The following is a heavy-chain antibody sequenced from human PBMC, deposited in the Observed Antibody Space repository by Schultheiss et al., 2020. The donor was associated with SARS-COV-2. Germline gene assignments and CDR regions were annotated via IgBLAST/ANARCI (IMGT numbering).Heavy chain of an antibody. CDR3: ARVDLETALVGGLDV. J-gene: IGHJ6*02. V-gene: IGHV4-61*08. CDR1: GGSISSGGYY. Sequence: SQTLSLTCTVSGGSISSGGYYWSWIRQSPGRGLEWIGYIYHSGGTRYHPSLKSRVTISLDTSKNQFSLKLTSVIAADTAVYYCARVDLETALVGGLDVWGQGSTVTVSS. D-gene: IGHD5-18*01. CDR2: IYHSGGT.